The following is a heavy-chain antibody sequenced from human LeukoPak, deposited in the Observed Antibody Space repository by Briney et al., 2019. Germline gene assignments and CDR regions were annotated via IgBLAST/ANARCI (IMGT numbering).Heavy chain of an antibody. Sequence: SETLSLTCTVSGGSISGYYWSWNRQPPGKGLEWIGYIYYRGDTSYNPSLKSRVTISVDTSKNQFSLKLSSVTAADTAVYFCARYASDGWRFDYWGQGTLVTVSS. J-gene: IGHJ4*02. CDR2: IYYRGDT. CDR3: ARYASDGWRFDY. CDR1: GGSISGYY. D-gene: IGHD5-24*01. V-gene: IGHV4-59*01.